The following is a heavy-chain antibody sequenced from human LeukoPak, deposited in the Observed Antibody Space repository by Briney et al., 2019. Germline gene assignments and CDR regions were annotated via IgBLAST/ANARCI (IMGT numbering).Heavy chain of an antibody. J-gene: IGHJ4*02. CDR1: GFTFSNYA. CDR3: ATSSGWRLQY. Sequence: GGSLRLSCAASGFTFSNYAMSWVRQAPGKGLEWVSSITGSGGSTYHADSVKGRLTISRDNSKNTLYLQMNSLRAEDTAVYYCATSSGWRLQYWGQGTLVTLSS. D-gene: IGHD6-19*01. V-gene: IGHV3-23*01. CDR2: ITGSGGST.